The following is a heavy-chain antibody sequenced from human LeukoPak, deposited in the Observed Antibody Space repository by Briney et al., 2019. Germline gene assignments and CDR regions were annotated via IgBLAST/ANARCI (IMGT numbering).Heavy chain of an antibody. CDR2: INPNSGGT. CDR3: ARASLRTMIVVVTQFDY. V-gene: IGHV1-2*02. J-gene: IGHJ4*02. D-gene: IGHD3-22*01. CDR1: GYTFTGYY. Sequence: ASVKVSCKASGYTFTGYYMHWVRQAPGQGLEWMGWINPNSGGTNYAQKFQGRVTMTRDTSISTAYMELSRLRSDDTAVYYCARASLRTMIVVVTQFDYWGQGTLVTVSS.